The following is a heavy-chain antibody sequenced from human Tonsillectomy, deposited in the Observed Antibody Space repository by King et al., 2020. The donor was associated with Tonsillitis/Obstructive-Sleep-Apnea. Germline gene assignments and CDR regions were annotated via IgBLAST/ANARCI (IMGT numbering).Heavy chain of an antibody. Sequence: VQLVESGAEVKKPGSSVKVSCKASGGTFSSYSITWVRQAPGQGLEWMGGIIPIFGTTNYAQKFQGRVTITADESTSTAYMELSSLRSEDTAVYYCARDRGNDYGDYVRSYCYYYMDVWGKGTTVTVSS. CDR2: IIPIFGTT. J-gene: IGHJ6*03. CDR1: GGTFSSYS. V-gene: IGHV1-69*01. D-gene: IGHD4-17*01. CDR3: ARDRGNDYGDYVRSYCYYYMDV.